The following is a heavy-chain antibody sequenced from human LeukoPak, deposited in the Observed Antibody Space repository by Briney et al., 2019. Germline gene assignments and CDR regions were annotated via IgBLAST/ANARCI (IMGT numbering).Heavy chain of an antibody. D-gene: IGHD3-22*01. CDR1: GFTFSSYA. CDR2: ISGSGGST. Sequence: PGGSLRLSCAVSGFTFSSYAMSWVRQAPGKGLEWVSAISGSGGSTYYADSVKGRFTISRDNSKNTLYQQMNSLRAEDTAVYYCAKLPTLYYYDSSGYYYFDYWGQGTLVTVSS. V-gene: IGHV3-23*01. CDR3: AKLPTLYYYDSSGYYYFDY. J-gene: IGHJ4*02.